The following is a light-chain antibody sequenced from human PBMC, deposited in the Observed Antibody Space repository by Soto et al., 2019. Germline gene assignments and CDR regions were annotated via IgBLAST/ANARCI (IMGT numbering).Light chain of an antibody. Sequence: EIVMTQSPATLSVSPGERATLSCRASQSVSSNLAWYQQKPGHAPRLLIYGASTRATGIPARFSGSGSGTEFTLTISSLQSEDFAVYYCQQYNNWPHLYTFGQGTKLEIK. CDR1: QSVSSN. CDR3: QQYNNWPHLYT. V-gene: IGKV3-15*01. CDR2: GAS. J-gene: IGKJ2*01.